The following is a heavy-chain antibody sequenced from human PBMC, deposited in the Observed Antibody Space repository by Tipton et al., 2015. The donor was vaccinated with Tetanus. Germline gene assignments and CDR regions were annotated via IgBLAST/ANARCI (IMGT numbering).Heavy chain of an antibody. J-gene: IGHJ4*02. CDR1: GFIFSSYG. CDR3: AREADCSGGSFFSGGFDN. CDR2: SWYDGTDQ. Sequence: SLRLSCAASGFIFSSYGIHWVRQAPGKGLEWVAVSWYDGTDQYYADSVKGRFTLSRDNSKNTLYLQMNSLRAEDTTLYYCAREADCSGGSFFSGGFDNWGQGTQVPASS. D-gene: IGHD2-15*01. V-gene: IGHV3-33*01.